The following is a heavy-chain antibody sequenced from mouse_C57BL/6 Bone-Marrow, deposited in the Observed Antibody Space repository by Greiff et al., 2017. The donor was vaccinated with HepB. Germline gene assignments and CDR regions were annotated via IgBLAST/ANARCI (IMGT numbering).Heavy chain of an antibody. D-gene: IGHD2-10*02. CDR3: ARDRGYGNYTDYYFDY. CDR2: ISDGGSYT. CDR1: GFTFSSYA. Sequence: EVQGVESGGGLVKPGGSLKLSCAASGFTFSSYAMSWVRQTPEKRLEWVATISDGGSYTYYPDNVKGRFTISRDNAKNNLYLQMSHLKSEDTAMYYCARDRGYGNYTDYYFDYWGQGTTLTVSS. J-gene: IGHJ2*01. V-gene: IGHV5-4*01.